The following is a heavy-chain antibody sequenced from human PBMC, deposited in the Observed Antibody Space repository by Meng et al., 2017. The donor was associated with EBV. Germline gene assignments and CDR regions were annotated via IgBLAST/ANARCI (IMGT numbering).Heavy chain of an antibody. D-gene: IGHD4-17*01. J-gene: IGHJ6*02. CDR1: GGSFSGYY. V-gene: IGHV4-34*01. CDR3: ARGVSYGDYEGPYNGMDV. Sequence: QVQLQQGGAGLLKASEXLSLTCAVYGGSFSGYYWSWIRQPPGKGLEWIGDIYYSGSTNYNPSLKSRVTMSVDTSNNSFSLKLSSVTTADTAVYYCARGVSYGDYEGPYNGMDVGDPGTTVTVSS. CDR2: IYYSGST.